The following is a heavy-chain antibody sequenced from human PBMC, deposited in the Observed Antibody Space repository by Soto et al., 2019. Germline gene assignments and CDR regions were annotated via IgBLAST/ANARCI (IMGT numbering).Heavy chain of an antibody. D-gene: IGHD4-17*01. CDR1: GFTFTTYG. J-gene: IGHJ5*02. Sequence: GASVKVSCKASGFTFTTYGISWVRQAPGQGLEWMGWINIDNGNTYYAQKLQGRVTVTTDTSTSTAYMELRSLRSDDTAVYYCARYVGYGWFDPWGQGTLGTVSS. CDR3: ARYVGYGWFDP. V-gene: IGHV1-18*01. CDR2: INIDNGNT.